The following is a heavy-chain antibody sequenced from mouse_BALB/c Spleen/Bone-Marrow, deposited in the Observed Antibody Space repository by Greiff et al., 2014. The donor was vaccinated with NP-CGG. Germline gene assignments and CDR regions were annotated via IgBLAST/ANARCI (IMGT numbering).Heavy chain of an antibody. J-gene: IGHJ2*01. CDR1: GFTFSSYA. CDR3: TRHGGGPDYFDH. Sequence: VQLKDSGGGLAQPGGSLRLSCAASGFTFSSYAMSWVRQTPEKRLEWVAYITIGGGGSYNPDTVKGRFAISRDNAENTLYLQMSSLKSEDTAIYYCTRHGGGPDYFDHWGQGTTLIVSS. CDR2: ITIGGGGS. V-gene: IGHV5-12-2*01.